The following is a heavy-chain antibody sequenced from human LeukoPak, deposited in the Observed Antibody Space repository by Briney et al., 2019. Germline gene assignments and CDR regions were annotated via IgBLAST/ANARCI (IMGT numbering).Heavy chain of an antibody. D-gene: IGHD6-19*01. CDR3: ARDMYGGIAVAGTRYSWFDP. CDR1: GCSISSYY. V-gene: IGHV4-4*07. Sequence: PWETLSLTCTVSGCSISSYYRSWIRQPAGKGLEWIGRIYTSGSTNYNPSLKSRVTMSVDTSKNQFSLKLSSVTAADTAVYYCARDMYGGIAVAGTRYSWFDPWGQGTLVTVSS. J-gene: IGHJ5*02. CDR2: IYTSGST.